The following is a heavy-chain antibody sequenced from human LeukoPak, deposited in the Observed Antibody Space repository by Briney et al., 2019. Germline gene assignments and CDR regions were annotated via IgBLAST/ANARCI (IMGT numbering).Heavy chain of an antibody. J-gene: IGHJ5*02. CDR3: ASSELGVWFDP. Sequence: SETLSLTCTVSGYSISSGYYWGWIRQPPGKGLEWIGEINHSGSTNYNPSLKSRVTISVDTSKNQFSLKLGSVTAADTAVYYCASSELGVWFDPWGQGTLVTVSS. V-gene: IGHV4-38-2*02. D-gene: IGHD1-26*01. CDR1: GYSISSGYY. CDR2: INHSGST.